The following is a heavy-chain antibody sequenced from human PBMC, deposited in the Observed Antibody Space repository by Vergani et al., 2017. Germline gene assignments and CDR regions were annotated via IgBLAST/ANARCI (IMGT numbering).Heavy chain of an antibody. Sequence: QVQLVESGGGVVQRGVSLRLSCSTSGFTLSNYDMQWIRQGPGKGLEFVAFIQVDGSNQYYADSVKGRFTLSRDFSKNTLYLQMNSLRTDDTATYYCAKHFRGWGIDYWGQGTQVIVSS. V-gene: IGHV3-30*02. CDR2: IQVDGSNQ. J-gene: IGHJ4*02. CDR3: AKHFRGWGIDY. D-gene: IGHD3-16*01. CDR1: GFTLSNYD.